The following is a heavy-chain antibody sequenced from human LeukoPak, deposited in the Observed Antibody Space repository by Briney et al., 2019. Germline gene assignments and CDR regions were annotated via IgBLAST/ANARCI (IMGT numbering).Heavy chain of an antibody. CDR2: TYYRSKWYN. V-gene: IGHV6-1*01. CDR3: ARGLYSSGWKHIDY. CDR1: GDSVSSNSAA. Sequence: SQTLSLTCAISGDSVSSNSAAWNWIRQSPSRGVEWLGRTYYRSKWYNDYAVSVKSRITINPDTSKNQFSLQLNSVTPEDTAVYYCARGLYSSGWKHIDYWGQGTLVTVSS. D-gene: IGHD6-19*01. J-gene: IGHJ4*02.